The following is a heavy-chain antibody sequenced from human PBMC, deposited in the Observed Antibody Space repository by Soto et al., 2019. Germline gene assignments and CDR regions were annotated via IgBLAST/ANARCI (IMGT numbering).Heavy chain of an antibody. J-gene: IGHJ6*02. V-gene: IGHV3-30*18. Sequence: PXESLRLSCAASGFTFSSYGMHWVRQAPGKGLEWVAVISNDGSNKYYADSVKGRFTISRDNSKNTLYLQMNSLRAEDTAVYYCAKDRQGGNYYGMDVWGQGTTVTVSS. D-gene: IGHD3-16*01. CDR1: GFTFSSYG. CDR3: AKDRQGGNYYGMDV. CDR2: ISNDGSNK.